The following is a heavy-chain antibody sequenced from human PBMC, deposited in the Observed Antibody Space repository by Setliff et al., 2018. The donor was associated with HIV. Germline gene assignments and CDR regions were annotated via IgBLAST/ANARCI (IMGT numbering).Heavy chain of an antibody. J-gene: IGHJ4*02. Sequence: GESLKISCQGSGYKFVDYSIAWVRQVPGKGLEWMGIIYPVDSETRYSPSFQGQVTISADKSINTAYLQWTTLKASDSAMYYCARPRGNDYAGSGFDNWGQGTLVTVSS. CDR2: IYPVDSET. CDR3: ARPRGNDYAGSGFDN. CDR1: GYKFVDYS. D-gene: IGHD2-2*01. V-gene: IGHV5-51*01.